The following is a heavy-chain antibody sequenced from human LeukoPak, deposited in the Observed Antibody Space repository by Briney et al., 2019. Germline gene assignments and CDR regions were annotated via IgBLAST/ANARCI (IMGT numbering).Heavy chain of an antibody. J-gene: IGHJ4*02. Sequence: ASVKVSCKASGYTFTSYDINWVRQTTGQGLEWMGWMNPNSGNTGYAQKFQGRVTITGNASITTAYMELSSLRSEDTAVYYCARRQYGSGSPLYYWGQGTLVTVFS. D-gene: IGHD3-10*01. CDR1: GYTFTSYD. V-gene: IGHV1-8*03. CDR2: MNPNSGNT. CDR3: ARRQYGSGSPLYY.